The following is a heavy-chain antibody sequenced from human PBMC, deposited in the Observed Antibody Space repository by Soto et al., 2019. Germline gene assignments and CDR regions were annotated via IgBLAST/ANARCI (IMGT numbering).Heavy chain of an antibody. J-gene: IGHJ4*02. Sequence: SETLSLTCIVSGGSISGGDFYWSWIRQPPGKGLEWIGYIYYTGNTDYNSSLKSRIKISVDTSKNQFSLKLTSVTAADTAVYYCARGRRFTSSWFFFDSWGQGTLVTAPQ. V-gene: IGHV4-30-4*01. CDR2: IYYTGNT. D-gene: IGHD6-13*01. CDR3: ARGRRFTSSWFFFDS. CDR1: GGSISGGDFY.